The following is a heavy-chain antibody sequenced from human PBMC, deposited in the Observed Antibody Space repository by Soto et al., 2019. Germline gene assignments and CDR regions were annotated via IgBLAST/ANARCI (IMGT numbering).Heavy chain of an antibody. CDR3: TTEYGDDPDAFDI. CDR2: IKSKTDGGTT. Sequence: GGSLRLSCAASGFTFSNAWMNWVRQAPGKGLEWVGRIKSKTDGGTTDYAAPVKGRFTISRDDSKNTLYLQMNSLKTEDTAVYYCTTEYGDDPDAFDIWGQGTMVTVSS. V-gene: IGHV3-15*07. J-gene: IGHJ3*02. CDR1: GFTFSNAW. D-gene: IGHD4-17*01.